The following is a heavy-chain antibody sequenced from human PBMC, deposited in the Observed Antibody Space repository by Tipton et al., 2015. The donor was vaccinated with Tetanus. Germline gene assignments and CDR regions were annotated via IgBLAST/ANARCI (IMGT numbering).Heavy chain of an antibody. D-gene: IGHD6-13*01. CDR1: GGSISTYH. V-gene: IGHV4-59*01. J-gene: IGHJ4*02. Sequence: TLSLTCTVSGGSISTYHWNWIRQFPGKGLEWIGYIDYFGTTKYNPSLKSRVAMSVDTSKNQLSLKLSSVTAADTAVYYCARGGIAAAGGVLDYWGQGTLVTVSS. CDR2: IDYFGTT. CDR3: ARGGIAAAGGVLDY.